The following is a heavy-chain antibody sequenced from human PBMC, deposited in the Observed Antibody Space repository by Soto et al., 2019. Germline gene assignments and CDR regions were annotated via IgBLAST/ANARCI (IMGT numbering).Heavy chain of an antibody. CDR2: ISGGGGST. CDR3: AKDVYGSTIYYLDF. J-gene: IGHJ4*02. CDR1: GFTFSSYA. V-gene: IGHV3-23*01. Sequence: GGSLRLSCAASGFTFSSYAMSWVRQAPGKGLEWVSVISGGGGSTYYADSVKGRFTISRDNSQETLYLQMNSLRAEDTAVYYFAKDVYGSTIYYLDFWGQGTLVTVSS. D-gene: IGHD6-13*01.